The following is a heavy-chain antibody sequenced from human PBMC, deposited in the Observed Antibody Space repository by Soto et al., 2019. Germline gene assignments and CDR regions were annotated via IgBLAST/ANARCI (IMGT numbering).Heavy chain of an antibody. V-gene: IGHV1-18*01. CDR3: ARVILTGYGDYPLYYFDY. CDR1: GYTFTSYG. Sequence: GASVKVSCKASGYTFTSYGISWVRQAPGQGLEWMGWISAYNGNTNYAQKLQGRVTMTTDTSTSTAYMELRSLRSDDTAVYYCARVILTGYGDYPLYYFDYWGQGTLVTVPS. D-gene: IGHD4-17*01. CDR2: ISAYNGNT. J-gene: IGHJ4*02.